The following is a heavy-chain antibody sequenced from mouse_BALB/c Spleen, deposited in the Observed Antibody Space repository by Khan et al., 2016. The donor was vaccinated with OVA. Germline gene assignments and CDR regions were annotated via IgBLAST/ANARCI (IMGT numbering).Heavy chain of an antibody. J-gene: IGHJ2*01. CDR1: GYTFTSYW. Sequence: QVQLQQSGAELVKAGASVKMSCKASGYTFTSYWMHWVKQRLGQGLEWFAETNPTNGRTDYNEKFKSKATLTVDKSSSTAYMLLSGPTYEDSAVYYCARIKKIVATSFDYWGQGTTLTVSS. V-gene: IGHV1S81*02. D-gene: IGHD1-1*01. CDR3: ARIKKIVATSFDY. CDR2: TNPTNGRT.